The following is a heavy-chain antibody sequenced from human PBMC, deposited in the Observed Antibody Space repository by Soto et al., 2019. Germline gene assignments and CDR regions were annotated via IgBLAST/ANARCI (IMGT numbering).Heavy chain of an antibody. CDR1: GFTFSSYG. V-gene: IGHV3-30*18. J-gene: IGHJ4*02. CDR3: AKENRLYYFDY. CDR2: ISYDGSNK. Sequence: GGSRLSCAASGFTFSSYGMHWVRQAPGKGLEWVAVISYDGSNKYYADSVKGRFTISRDNSKNTLYLQMNSLRAEDTAVYYCAKENRLYYFDYWGQGTLVTVSS.